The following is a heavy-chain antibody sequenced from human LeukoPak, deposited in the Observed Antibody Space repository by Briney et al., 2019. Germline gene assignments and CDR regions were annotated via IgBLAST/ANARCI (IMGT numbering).Heavy chain of an antibody. CDR2: ISAYNGNT. Sequence: ASVNVSCKASGYTFTSYGISGVRQAPGQGLEWMGWISAYNGNTNYAQKLQGRVTMTTDTSTSTAYMELRSLRSHDTAVYYCARQQYQLLYLSGVWFDPWGQGTLVTVSS. V-gene: IGHV1-18*01. D-gene: IGHD2-2*02. CDR1: GYTFTSYG. CDR3: ARQQYQLLYLSGVWFDP. J-gene: IGHJ5*02.